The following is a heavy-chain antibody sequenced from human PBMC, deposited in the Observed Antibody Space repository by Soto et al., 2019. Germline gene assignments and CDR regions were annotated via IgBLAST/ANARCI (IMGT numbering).Heavy chain of an antibody. Sequence: EVQLVESGGGLVQPGGSLRLYCAAYGFTFNSYWMHWVRQAPGKGLLWVSRINGDGGTTNYADSVKGRFTISRDNAMNTVYLQMNNLRVEDTAVYYCARGIRNYYGVDVWGQGTTVTVSS. J-gene: IGHJ6*02. D-gene: IGHD2-15*01. V-gene: IGHV3-74*01. CDR1: GFTFNSYW. CDR3: ARGIRNYYGVDV. CDR2: INGDGGTT.